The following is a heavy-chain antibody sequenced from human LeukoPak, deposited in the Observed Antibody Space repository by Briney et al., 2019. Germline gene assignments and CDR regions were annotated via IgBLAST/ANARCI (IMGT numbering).Heavy chain of an antibody. Sequence: GGSLRLSCAASGFTFSNYAMSWVRQAPGRGLEWVSVISGSGDNTYYADSVKGRFTVSRDNPKKTLYLQMNSLRAEDTAVYYCAKDEWTQLFYYFDYWGQGTLVTVSS. D-gene: IGHD5-18*01. V-gene: IGHV3-23*01. CDR2: ISGSGDNT. CDR3: AKDEWTQLFYYFDY. J-gene: IGHJ4*02. CDR1: GFTFSNYA.